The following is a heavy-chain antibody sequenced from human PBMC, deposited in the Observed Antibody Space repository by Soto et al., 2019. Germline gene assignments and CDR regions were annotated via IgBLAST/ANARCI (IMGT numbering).Heavy chain of an antibody. CDR2: IYYSGST. CDR3: ARGVGWYHLDY. Sequence: QVQLQESGPGLVKPSETLSLTCTVSGGSISSYYWSWIRQPPGKGLEWIGYIYYSGSTNYNPSLKSRGTISVDTSKNQFSLKLSSVTAADTAVYYCARGVGWYHLDYWGQGTLVTVSS. CDR1: GGSISSYY. D-gene: IGHD6-19*01. V-gene: IGHV4-59*01. J-gene: IGHJ4*02.